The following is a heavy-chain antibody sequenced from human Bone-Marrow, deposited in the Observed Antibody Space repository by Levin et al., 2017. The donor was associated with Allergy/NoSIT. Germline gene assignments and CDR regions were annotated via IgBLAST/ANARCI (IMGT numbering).Heavy chain of an antibody. D-gene: IGHD3-10*02. CDR3: ARYFRLLSSPDH. V-gene: IGHV5-51*01. Sequence: GESLKISCQGSGYSFTTYWIAWVRQMPGKGLEWMGIIYPGDSDTRYSPSFQGQVTISADKSSNIAYLHWSSLKASDTAIYYCARYFRLLSSPDHWGQGTLLTVSS. CDR1: GYSFTTYW. J-gene: IGHJ4*02. CDR2: IYPGDSDT.